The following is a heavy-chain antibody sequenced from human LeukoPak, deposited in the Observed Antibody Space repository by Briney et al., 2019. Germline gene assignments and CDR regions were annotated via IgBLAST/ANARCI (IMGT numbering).Heavy chain of an antibody. CDR3: ARAPRDRGYCGATSCFEYMDV. V-gene: IGHV4-59*01. CDR1: GGSISSYY. D-gene: IGHD2-2*01. J-gene: IGHJ6*03. CDR2: IYYSGSPYYT. Sequence: SETLSLTCTVSGGSISSYYWNWIRQPPGKGLEWIGYIYYSGSPYYTNYNPSLKSRVTISVDTAKTQFFLKVTSVTAADTAVYYCARAPRDRGYCGATSCFEYMDVWGRGTTVTISS.